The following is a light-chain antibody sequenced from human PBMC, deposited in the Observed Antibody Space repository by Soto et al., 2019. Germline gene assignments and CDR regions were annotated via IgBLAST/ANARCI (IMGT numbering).Light chain of an antibody. V-gene: IGLV1-40*01. CDR1: SSNIGAGYD. J-gene: IGLJ2*01. CDR2: VST. CDR3: QSYDRSLSVV. Sequence: QSVLTQPPSVSGAPGLRVTISCTGSSSNIGAGYDVQWYQQLPGSAPKLLIYVSTDRASGVPDRFSGSKSGTSASLTITGLQAEDEADYYCQSYDRSLSVVFGGGTKLTV.